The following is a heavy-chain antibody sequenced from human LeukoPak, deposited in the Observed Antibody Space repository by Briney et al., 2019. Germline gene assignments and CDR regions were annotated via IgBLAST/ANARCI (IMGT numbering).Heavy chain of an antibody. CDR1: GFTFSSYA. D-gene: IGHD5-18*01. CDR3: ARDLSQLWSEGLDY. CDR2: ISYDGSNK. Sequence: GGSLRLSCAASGFTFSSYAMRWVRQAPGKGLEWVAVISYDGSNKYYADSVKGRFTISRDNSKNTLYLQMNSLRAEDTAVYYCARDLSQLWSEGLDYWGQGTLVTVSS. J-gene: IGHJ4*02. V-gene: IGHV3-30-3*01.